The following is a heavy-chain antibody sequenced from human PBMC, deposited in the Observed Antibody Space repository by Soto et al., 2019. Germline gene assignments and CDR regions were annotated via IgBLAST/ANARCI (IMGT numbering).Heavy chain of an antibody. D-gene: IGHD3-10*01. CDR1: GFTFSGSA. CDR3: TSALLLWFGEIDAFDI. J-gene: IGHJ3*02. CDR2: IRSKANSYAT. V-gene: IGHV3-73*01. Sequence: PGGSLRLSCAASGFTFSGSAMHWVRQASGKGLEWVGRIRSKANSYATAYAASVKGRFTISRDDSKNTAYLQMNSLKTEDTAVYYCTSALLLWFGEIDAFDIWGQGTMVTVSS.